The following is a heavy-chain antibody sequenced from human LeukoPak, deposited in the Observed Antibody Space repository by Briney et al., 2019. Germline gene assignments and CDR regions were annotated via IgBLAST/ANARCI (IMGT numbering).Heavy chain of an antibody. CDR1: GFNFSNFG. V-gene: IGHV3-7*01. Sequence: GGSLRLSCAASGFNFSNFGIHWVRQAPGKGLEWVANIKQDGTKDYYVGSVRGRITISRDNAKNSLYLQMNSLGAEDTAIYYCARDLGEHVDYFDQWGQGTLVTVFS. CDR2: IKQDGTKD. CDR3: ARDLGEHVDYFDQ. J-gene: IGHJ4*02. D-gene: IGHD3-16*01.